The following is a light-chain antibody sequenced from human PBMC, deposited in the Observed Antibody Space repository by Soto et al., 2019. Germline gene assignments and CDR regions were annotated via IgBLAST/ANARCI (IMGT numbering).Light chain of an antibody. V-gene: IGKV3-11*01. J-gene: IGKJ4*01. CDR2: DAS. CDR3: QQRYDWPLT. CDR1: QTVYNY. Sequence: EIVLTQSPATLSLSPGERATLSCRASQTVYNYLVWYQQRPGQAPRLLISDASNRATGIPARFSGSGSGTAFTLTINSREPEDLAIYFCQQRYDWPLTFGGGSKIEMK.